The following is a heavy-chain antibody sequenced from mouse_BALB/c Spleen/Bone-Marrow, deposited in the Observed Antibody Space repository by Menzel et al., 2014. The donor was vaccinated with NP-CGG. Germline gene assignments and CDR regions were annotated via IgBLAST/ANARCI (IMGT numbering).Heavy chain of an antibody. V-gene: IGHV1-87*01. D-gene: IGHD2-14*01. CDR1: GYTFTSYW. CDR3: ARDYRYYAMDY. CDR2: IYPGDGDT. Sequence: VKVVESGAELARPGASVKLSCKASGYTFTSYWMQWVKQRPGQGLEWIGAIYPGDGDTRHTQKFKGKATLTADKSSSTAYMQLSSLASEDSAVYYCARDYRYYAMDYWGQGTSVTVSS. J-gene: IGHJ4*01.